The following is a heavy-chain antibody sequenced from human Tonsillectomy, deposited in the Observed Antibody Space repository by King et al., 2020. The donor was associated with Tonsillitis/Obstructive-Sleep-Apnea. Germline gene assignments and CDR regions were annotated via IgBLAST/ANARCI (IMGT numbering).Heavy chain of an antibody. CDR3: ARGSYCSSTRCPFDY. CDR1: GFSLSNARMG. D-gene: IGHD2-2*01. CDR2: IFSNDEK. V-gene: IGHV2-26*01. J-gene: IGHJ4*02. Sequence: TLKESGPVLVKPTETLTLTCTVSGFSLSNARMGVSWIRQPPGKALEWLAHIFSNDEKSYSTSLKSRLTISKDTSRSQVVLTMTNMDPVDTATCYCARGSYCSSTRCPFDYWGQGALVTVSS.